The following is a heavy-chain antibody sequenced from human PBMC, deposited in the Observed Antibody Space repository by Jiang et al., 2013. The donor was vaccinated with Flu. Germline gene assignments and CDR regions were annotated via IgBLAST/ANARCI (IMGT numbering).Heavy chain of an antibody. J-gene: IGHJ6*02. CDR1: GFTFGDYA. CDR3: TRDPYDFWSGYHHKRYYYYGMDV. V-gene: IGHV3-49*03. Sequence: QLVESGGGLVQPGRSLRLSCTASGFTFGDYAMSWFRQAPGKGLEWVGFIRSKAYGGTTEYAASVKGRFTISRDDSKSIAYLQMNSLKTEDTAVYYCTRDPYDFWSGYHHKRYYYYGMDVWGQGTTVTVSS. D-gene: IGHD3-3*01. CDR2: IRSKAYGGTT.